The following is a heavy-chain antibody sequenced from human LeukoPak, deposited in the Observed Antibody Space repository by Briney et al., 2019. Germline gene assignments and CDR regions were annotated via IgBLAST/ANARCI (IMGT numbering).Heavy chain of an antibody. D-gene: IGHD4-17*01. J-gene: IGHJ4*02. Sequence: PSETLSLTCTVSGGSISTYFWTWIRQPPGEGLEWIVYIYYSGITNYNPSLKSRVTMSLDTSKKQFSLKLSSVTAADTAVYYCARRAAYGIDSWGQGTLVTVSS. CDR2: IYYSGIT. CDR3: ARRAAYGIDS. CDR1: GGSISTYF. V-gene: IGHV4-59*01.